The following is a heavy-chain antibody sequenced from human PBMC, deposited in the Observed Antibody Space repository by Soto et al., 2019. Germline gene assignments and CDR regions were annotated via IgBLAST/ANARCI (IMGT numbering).Heavy chain of an antibody. D-gene: IGHD2-15*01. CDR1: GFTFSSYG. CDR3: ARGGGYCSGGSCHTGWAPMDV. V-gene: IGHV3-33*01. J-gene: IGHJ6*03. CDR2: IWYDGSNK. Sequence: GGSLRLSCAASGFTFSSYGMHWVRQAPGKGLEWVAVIWYDGSNKYYADSVKGRFTISRDNSKNTLYLQMNSLRAEDTAVYYCARGGGYCSGGSCHTGWAPMDVWGKGTTVIVSS.